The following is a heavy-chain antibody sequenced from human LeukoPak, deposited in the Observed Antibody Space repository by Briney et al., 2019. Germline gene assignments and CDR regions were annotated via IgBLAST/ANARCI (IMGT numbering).Heavy chain of an antibody. CDR1: GFTFDNYG. V-gene: IGHV3-20*04. J-gene: IGHJ4*02. CDR3: AMDSYGPDDY. D-gene: IGHD5-18*01. Sequence: AGGSLRLSCAASGFTFDNYGINWVRQAPGKGLEWVSRIHWNGGRTGYADSVKGRFTISRDNTKNSVYLQMNSLRGEDTGVYYCAMDSYGPDDYWGQGTLVTVSS. CDR2: IHWNGGRT.